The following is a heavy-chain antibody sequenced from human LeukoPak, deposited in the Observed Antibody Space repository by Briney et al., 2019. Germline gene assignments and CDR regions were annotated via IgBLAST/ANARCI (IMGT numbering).Heavy chain of an antibody. CDR3: ARSRSYSSTTLGY. V-gene: IGHV4-34*01. CDR2: ISYSGST. CDR1: GGSFSGYY. Sequence: SETRSLTCALDGGSFSGYYWSWIRQPPGKGLEWIGEISYSGSTNYNPSLKSRVTISVDTSKNQFSLKLSSVTAADTAVYYCARSRSYSSTTLGYWGQGTLVTVSS. J-gene: IGHJ4*02. D-gene: IGHD6-13*01.